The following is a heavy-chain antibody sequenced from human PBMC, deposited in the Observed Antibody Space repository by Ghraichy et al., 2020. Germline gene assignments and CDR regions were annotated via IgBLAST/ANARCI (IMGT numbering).Heavy chain of an antibody. D-gene: IGHD3-10*01. CDR3: ARDPQYYYGSGSYGDWFDP. Sequence: GGSLRLSCAASGFTFSDYYMSWIRQAPGKGLEWVSYISSSCSYTNYADSVKGRFTISRDNAKNSLYLQMNSLRAEDTAVYYCARDPQYYYGSGSYGDWFDPWGQGTLVTVSS. CDR1: GFTFSDYY. V-gene: IGHV3-11*06. J-gene: IGHJ5*02. CDR2: ISSSCSYT.